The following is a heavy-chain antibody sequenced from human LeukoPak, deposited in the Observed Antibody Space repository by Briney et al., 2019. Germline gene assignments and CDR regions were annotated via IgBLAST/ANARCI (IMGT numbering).Heavy chain of an antibody. CDR3: ARGGTPSYYCYMDV. CDR2: ISGYTGNA. CDR1: GYTFTSYG. J-gene: IGHJ6*03. Sequence: ASVKVSCKASGYTFTSYGITWVRQAPGQGLEWMGWISGYTGNANYAQKLQGRVTMTTETSTSTAYMELRSLRSDDTAVYYCARGGTPSYYCYMDVWGKGTTVTISS. V-gene: IGHV1-18*01. D-gene: IGHD3-16*01.